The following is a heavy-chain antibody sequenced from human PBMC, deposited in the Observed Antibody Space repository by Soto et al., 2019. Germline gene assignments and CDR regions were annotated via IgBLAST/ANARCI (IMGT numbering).Heavy chain of an antibody. Sequence: SETLSLTCTVSGGSISSYYWSWIRQPPGKGLEWIGYIYYSGSTNYNPSLKSRVTISVDTSKNQFSLKLSSVTAADTAVYYCARQDSSGHFDYWGQGTLVTVSS. J-gene: IGHJ4*02. CDR2: IYYSGST. CDR3: ARQDSSGHFDY. CDR1: GGSISSYY. V-gene: IGHV4-59*08. D-gene: IGHD6-19*01.